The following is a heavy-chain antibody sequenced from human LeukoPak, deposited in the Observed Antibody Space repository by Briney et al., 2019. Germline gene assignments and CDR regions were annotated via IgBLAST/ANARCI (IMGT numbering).Heavy chain of an antibody. CDR3: ARLNRGAPNWFDP. Sequence: PSETLSLTCTVSGGSISNYYWNWIRQPPGKGLEGIGYIYYSGSTNYNPSPKSRVTISVDTSKNQFSLKLTSLTAADTAVYYCARLNRGAPNWFDPWGQGTLVTVSS. V-gene: IGHV4-59*01. D-gene: IGHD3-10*01. CDR1: GGSISNYY. J-gene: IGHJ5*02. CDR2: IYYSGST.